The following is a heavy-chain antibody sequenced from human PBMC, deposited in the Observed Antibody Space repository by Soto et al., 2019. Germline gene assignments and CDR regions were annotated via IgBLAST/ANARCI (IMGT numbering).Heavy chain of an antibody. J-gene: IGHJ4*02. Sequence: EVQLVESGGGLVQPGGSLRLSCAASGFTFSSYSMNWVRQAPGKGLEWVSSISSSSSYIYYADSVKGRFTISRDNAKNSLYLQMNSLRAEDTAVYYCARDSDDEGSRDYWGQGTLVTVSS. CDR1: GFTFSSYS. D-gene: IGHD6-13*01. CDR3: ARDSDDEGSRDY. CDR2: ISSSSSYI. V-gene: IGHV3-21*01.